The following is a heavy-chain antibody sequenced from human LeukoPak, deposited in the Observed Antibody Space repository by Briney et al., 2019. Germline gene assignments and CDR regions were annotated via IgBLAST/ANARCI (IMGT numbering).Heavy chain of an antibody. J-gene: IGHJ4*02. CDR2: ISGSGGST. CDR1: GFTFSSYA. V-gene: IGHV3-23*01. Sequence: GGSLRLSCAASGFTFSSYAMSWVRQAPGKGLEWVSAISGSGGSTYYADSVKGRFTIPRDNSKNTLYLQMNSLRAEDTAVYYCAKELLEVTATPYFDYWGQGTLVTVSS. CDR3: AKELLEVTATPYFDY. D-gene: IGHD2-21*02.